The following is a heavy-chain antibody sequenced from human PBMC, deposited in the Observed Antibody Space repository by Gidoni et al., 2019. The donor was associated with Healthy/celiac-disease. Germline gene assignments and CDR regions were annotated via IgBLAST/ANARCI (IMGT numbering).Heavy chain of an antibody. CDR2: ISGSGGST. Sequence: EVQLLESGVGLVQPGGSLRLSCAASGFPFSSYARSWVRQAPGKGLEWVSAISGSGGSTYYADSVKGRFTISRDNSKNTLYLQMNSLRAEDTAVYYCAKVGIGDYYYGMDVWGQGTTVTVSS. V-gene: IGHV3-23*01. CDR1: GFPFSSYA. D-gene: IGHD3-16*01. J-gene: IGHJ6*02. CDR3: AKVGIGDYYYGMDV.